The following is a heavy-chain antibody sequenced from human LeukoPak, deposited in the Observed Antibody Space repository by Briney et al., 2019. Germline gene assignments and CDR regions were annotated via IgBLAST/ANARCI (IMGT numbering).Heavy chain of an antibody. Sequence: SVKVSCKAYGGTFSSYAISWVRQAPGQGLEWMGGIIPIFGTANYAQKFQGRVAITADESTSTAYMELSSLRSEDTAVYYCAREGALLRSLDYWGQGTLVTVSS. D-gene: IGHD3-3*01. CDR2: IIPIFGTA. V-gene: IGHV1-69*01. CDR1: GGTFSSYA. CDR3: AREGALLRSLDY. J-gene: IGHJ4*02.